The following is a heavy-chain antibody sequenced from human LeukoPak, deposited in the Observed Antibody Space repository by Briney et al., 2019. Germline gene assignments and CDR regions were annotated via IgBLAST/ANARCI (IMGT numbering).Heavy chain of an antibody. V-gene: IGHV3-30-3*01. CDR3: ARDPYYYDSSGYARRGYYYYYGMDV. Sequence: GGSLRLSCAASGFTFSSYAMHWVRQAPGEGLEWVAVISYDGSNKYYADSVKGRFTISRDNSKNTLYLQMNSLRAEDTAVYYCARDPYYYDSSGYARRGYYYYYGMDVWGQGTTVTVSS. CDR1: GFTFSSYA. CDR2: ISYDGSNK. J-gene: IGHJ6*02. D-gene: IGHD3-22*01.